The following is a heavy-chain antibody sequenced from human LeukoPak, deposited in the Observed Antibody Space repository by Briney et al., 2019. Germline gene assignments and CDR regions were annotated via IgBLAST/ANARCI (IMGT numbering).Heavy chain of an antibody. J-gene: IGHJ4*02. CDR1: GFTFDGYA. Sequence: GRSLRLSCAASGFTFDGYAMHWVRQAPGKGLEWVSGISWNSGSIGYADSVKGRFTISRDNAKNSLYLQMNSLRAEDTALYYCAKEGLVGALDYWGQGTLVTVSS. CDR3: AKEGLVGALDY. D-gene: IGHD1-26*01. V-gene: IGHV3-9*01. CDR2: ISWNSGSI.